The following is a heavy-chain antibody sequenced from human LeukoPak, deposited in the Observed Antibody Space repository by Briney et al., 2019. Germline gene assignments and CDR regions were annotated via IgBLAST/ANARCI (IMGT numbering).Heavy chain of an antibody. CDR2: ISSSSSDI. CDR3: ARYWDTAMDYFYYYGMDV. CDR1: GFTFSSYT. Sequence: PGGSLRLSCAASGFTFSSYTINWVRQAPGKGLEWVSSISSSSSDIYYADSVRGRFTISRDNAKDSVYLQMNSLRAEDTAIYYCARYWDTAMDYFYYYGMDVWGQGTTVIVPS. V-gene: IGHV3-21*01. D-gene: IGHD5-18*01. J-gene: IGHJ6*02.